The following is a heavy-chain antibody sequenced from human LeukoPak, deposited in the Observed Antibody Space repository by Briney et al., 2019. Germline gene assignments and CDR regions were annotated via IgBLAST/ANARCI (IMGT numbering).Heavy chain of an antibody. V-gene: IGHV3-11*01. Sequence: PGGSLRLSCAASGFTFSDYYMSWIRQAPGKGLEWVSYISSSGSTIYYADSVKGRFTISRDNPKNTLYVQMNSLRAEDTAVYYCAKDRFGDLPECFDYWGQGTLVTVSS. D-gene: IGHD3-10*01. J-gene: IGHJ4*02. CDR2: ISSSGSTI. CDR3: AKDRFGDLPECFDY. CDR1: GFTFSDYY.